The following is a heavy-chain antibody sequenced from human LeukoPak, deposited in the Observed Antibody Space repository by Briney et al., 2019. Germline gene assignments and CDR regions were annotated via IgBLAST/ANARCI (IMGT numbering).Heavy chain of an antibody. CDR1: GFTFSSYA. CDR3: ARGFCDFWTTPPYP. D-gene: IGHD3-3*01. J-gene: IGHJ5*02. CDR2: ISYDGSNK. V-gene: IGHV3-30-3*01. Sequence: GRSLRLSCAASGFTFSSYAMHWVRQAPGKGLEWVAVISYDGSNKYYADSVKGRFTISRDNSKNTLYLQMNSLRAEDTAVYYCARGFCDFWTTPPYPWGQGTLVTVSS.